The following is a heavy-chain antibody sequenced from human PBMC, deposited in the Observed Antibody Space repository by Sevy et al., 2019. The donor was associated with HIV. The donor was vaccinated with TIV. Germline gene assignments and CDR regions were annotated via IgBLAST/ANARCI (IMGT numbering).Heavy chain of an antibody. CDR1: GITISNYA. CDR3: AKDAYYDTTHFDY. D-gene: IGHD3-22*01. J-gene: IGHJ4*02. CDR2: ISGSGGST. Sequence: GGSLRLSCAASGITISNYAMSWVRQAPGKGLEWVSGISGSGGSTYYADSVKGRFTISRDNSKNTLYLQMNSPRAEDTAVYYCAKDAYYDTTHFDYWGQGTLVTVSS. V-gene: IGHV3-23*01.